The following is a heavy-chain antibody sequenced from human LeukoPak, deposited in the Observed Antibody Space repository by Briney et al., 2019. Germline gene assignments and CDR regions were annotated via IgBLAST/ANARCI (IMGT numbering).Heavy chain of an antibody. J-gene: IGHJ4*02. CDR1: GFTFSSYA. D-gene: IGHD1-26*01. CDR2: ISGSGGST. CDR3: AKDQPPYIVGATFDY. V-gene: IGHV3-23*01. Sequence: PGGSLRLSCAASGFTFSSYAMSWVRQAPGKGLEWVSAISGSGGSTYYADSVKGRFTISRDNSKNTLYLRMNSLRAEDTAVYYCAKDQPPYIVGATFDYWGQGTLVTVSS.